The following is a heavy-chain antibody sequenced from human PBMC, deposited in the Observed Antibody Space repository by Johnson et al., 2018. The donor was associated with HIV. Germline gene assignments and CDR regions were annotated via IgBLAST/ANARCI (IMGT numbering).Heavy chain of an antibody. CDR1: GFTFDDYG. Sequence: VQLVESGGGLVQPGRSLRLSCAASGFTFDDYGMSWVRQAPGKGLEWVSGINWNGGSTGYADSVTGRFTISRDNAKNSLYLQMNNLRAEDTALYYCARRWELHSNAFDIWGQGTMVTVSS. V-gene: IGHV3-20*04. D-gene: IGHD1-26*01. CDR2: INWNGGST. CDR3: ARRWELHSNAFDI. J-gene: IGHJ3*02.